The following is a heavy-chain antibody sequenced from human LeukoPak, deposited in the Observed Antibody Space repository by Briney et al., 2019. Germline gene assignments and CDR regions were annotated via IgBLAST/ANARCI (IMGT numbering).Heavy chain of an antibody. CDR2: MNPNSGNT. D-gene: IGHD3-16*02. CDR1: GYTFTSYD. CDR3: ARGPYDYVWGNYRYTGDAFDI. V-gene: IGHV1-8*03. J-gene: IGHJ3*02. Sequence: GASVKVSCKASGYTFTSYDINWVRQATGQGLEWMGWMNPNSGNTGYAQKFQGRVTITRNTSISTAYMELTSLRSDDTAVYYCARGPYDYVWGNYRYTGDAFDIWGHGTVVTVSS.